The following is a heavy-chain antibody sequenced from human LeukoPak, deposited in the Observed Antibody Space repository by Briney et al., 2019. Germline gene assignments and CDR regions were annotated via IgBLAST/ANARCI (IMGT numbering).Heavy chain of an antibody. Sequence: GGSLRHSCAASGFIFSNAWMSWVRQAPGKGLEWVGRIKSKTDGGTTDYAAPVKGRFIISRDDSQNLLYLQMNSLKTEDTAVYYCTTVFTTNYYYYYMDAWGKGTTVTVSS. V-gene: IGHV3-15*01. CDR1: GFIFSNAW. CDR2: IKSKTDGGTT. D-gene: IGHD2/OR15-2a*01. CDR3: TTVFTTNYYYYYMDA. J-gene: IGHJ6*03.